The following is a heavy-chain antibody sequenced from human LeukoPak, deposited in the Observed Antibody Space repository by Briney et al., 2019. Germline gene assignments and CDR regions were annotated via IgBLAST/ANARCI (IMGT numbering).Heavy chain of an antibody. D-gene: IGHD2-2*01. Sequence: GASVKVSCKASGYTFTGYYMHWVRQAPGQGLEWMGWINPNSGGTNYARKFQGWVTMTRDTSISTAYMELSRLRSDDTAVYYCARALISFGKNPSYCSSTSCHPYYYYGMDVWGQGTTVTVSS. CDR3: ARALISFGKNPSYCSSTSCHPYYYYGMDV. CDR2: INPNSGGT. CDR1: GYTFTGYY. J-gene: IGHJ6*02. V-gene: IGHV1-2*04.